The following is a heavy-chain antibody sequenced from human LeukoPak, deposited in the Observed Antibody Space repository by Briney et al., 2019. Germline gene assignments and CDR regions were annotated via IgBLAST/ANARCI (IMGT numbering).Heavy chain of an antibody. J-gene: IGHJ4*02. V-gene: IGHV3-30*02. D-gene: IGHD2-2*01. CDR2: IRYDGSNK. Sequence: GGSLRLSCAASGFTFSSYGMHWVRQAPGKGLEWVAFIRYDGSNKYYADSVKGRFTISRDNSKNTLYLQMNSLRAEDTAVYYCAKVMRYCSSTSCYGSIPSSHFDYWGQGTLVTVSS. CDR3: AKVMRYCSSTSCYGSIPSSHFDY. CDR1: GFTFSSYG.